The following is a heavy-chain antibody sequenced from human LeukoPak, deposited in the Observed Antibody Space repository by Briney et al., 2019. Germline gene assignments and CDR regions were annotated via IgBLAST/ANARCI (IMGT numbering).Heavy chain of an antibody. CDR3: ASYPKYYGSEGWVAFDI. J-gene: IGHJ3*02. D-gene: IGHD3-10*01. CDR2: IYYSGNT. Sequence: SSETLSLTCTVSGGSLSSTRYYWGWIRQPPGKELEWIGSIYYSGNTYYNPSLKSRVTISVDTSKNQFSLKLSSVTAADTAVYYCASYPKYYGSEGWVAFDIWGLGTMVTVSS. CDR1: GGSLSSTRYY. V-gene: IGHV4-39*07.